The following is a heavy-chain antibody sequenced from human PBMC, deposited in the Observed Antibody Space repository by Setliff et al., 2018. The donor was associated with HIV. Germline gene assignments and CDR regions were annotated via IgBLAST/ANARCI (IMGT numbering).Heavy chain of an antibody. J-gene: IGHJ4*02. Sequence: GASVKVSCKTSGYNFIAYAINWVRQAPGQGFEWMGWINTDTGTPTYAQGFTGRFVFSLDTSVSTAYLQISSLKAADTAMYYCVGLLSPDYDLDYWGQGTLVTV. CDR2: INTDTGTP. D-gene: IGHD3-3*01. CDR3: VGLLSPDYDLDY. CDR1: GYNFIAYA. V-gene: IGHV7-4-1*02.